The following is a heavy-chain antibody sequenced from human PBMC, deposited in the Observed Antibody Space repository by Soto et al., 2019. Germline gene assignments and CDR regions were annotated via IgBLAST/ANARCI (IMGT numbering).Heavy chain of an antibody. Sequence: EVQLLESGGGLVQPGGSLRLSCVASGFAFSNYALGWVRQAPGKGLEWVSGISGGSGTTSYADSVKGRFTISRDNSKDTLFLQMHSLRAEDTATYFCAKDLAGGFGELFFDKWGQGTLVTVSS. V-gene: IGHV3-23*01. CDR1: GFAFSNYA. J-gene: IGHJ4*02. CDR2: ISGGSGTT. D-gene: IGHD3-10*01. CDR3: AKDLAGGFGELFFDK.